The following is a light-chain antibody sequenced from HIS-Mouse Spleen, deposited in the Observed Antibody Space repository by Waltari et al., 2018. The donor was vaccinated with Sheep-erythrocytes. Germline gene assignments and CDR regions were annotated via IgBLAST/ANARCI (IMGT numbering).Light chain of an antibody. CDR3: CSYAGSSTPWV. Sequence: QSALTQPASASGSPGQSITISCTGTSSDVGGYNLVSWYQQHPGKAPKLMINEGSKRPSGVSNRFSCSKSGNTASLTLSGRQAEDEADYYCCSYAGSSTPWVFGGGTKLTVL. CDR2: EGS. J-gene: IGLJ3*02. V-gene: IGLV2-23*01. CDR1: SSDVGGYNL.